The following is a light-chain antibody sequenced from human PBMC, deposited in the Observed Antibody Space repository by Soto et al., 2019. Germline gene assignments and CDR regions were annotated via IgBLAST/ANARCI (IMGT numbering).Light chain of an antibody. J-gene: IGKJ2*01. CDR3: QQRSNWPPMYT. Sequence: EIVLTQSPATLSLSPGERATLSCRASQSVSSYLAWYQQKPGQAPRLLIYDASNRATGIPARFSGSGSVTDFTLTISSLEPEEFAVYYCQQRSNWPPMYTFDQGTKLEIK. V-gene: IGKV3-11*01. CDR2: DAS. CDR1: QSVSSY.